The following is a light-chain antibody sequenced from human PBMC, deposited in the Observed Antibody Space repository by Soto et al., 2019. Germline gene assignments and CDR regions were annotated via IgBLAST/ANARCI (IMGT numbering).Light chain of an antibody. J-gene: IGKJ3*01. Sequence: DIQMNQSTSSLSASVRDRVTITCQASQDISNYLNWYQQKPGKAPKLLICDASNLEPGVPSRFSGSGSGTDFTFTISSLQPEDIATYYCQQYKNLPFTFGPGTKVDIK. V-gene: IGKV1-33*01. CDR2: DAS. CDR1: QDISNY. CDR3: QQYKNLPFT.